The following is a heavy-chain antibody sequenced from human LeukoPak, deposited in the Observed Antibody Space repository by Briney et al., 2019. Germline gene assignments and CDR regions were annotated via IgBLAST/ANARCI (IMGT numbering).Heavy chain of an antibody. J-gene: IGHJ6*02. D-gene: IGHD3-9*01. V-gene: IGHV3-48*01. CDR2: ISSSSSTI. Sequence: PGGSLRLSCAASGFSFSSSWMTWVRQTPGKGLEWVSYISSSSSTIYYADSVKGRFTISRDNAKNSLYLQMNSLRAEDTAVYYCASTYDILTGRHMDVWGQGTTVTVPS. CDR3: ASTYDILTGRHMDV. CDR1: GFSFSSSW.